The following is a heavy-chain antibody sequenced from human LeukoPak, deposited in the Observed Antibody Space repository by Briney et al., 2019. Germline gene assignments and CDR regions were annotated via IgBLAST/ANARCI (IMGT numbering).Heavy chain of an antibody. CDR1: GFTFHDYA. V-gene: IGHV3-9*01. CDR3: AKDSVGATGGLVDY. Sequence: GGSLRLSCAASGFTFHDYAMHWVRQAPGKGLEWVSSISWNSGSIAYADSLKGRFTISRDNAKNSLYLQMNSLRTEDTALYYCAKDSVGATGGLVDYWGQGTLVTVSS. J-gene: IGHJ4*02. CDR2: ISWNSGSI. D-gene: IGHD1-26*01.